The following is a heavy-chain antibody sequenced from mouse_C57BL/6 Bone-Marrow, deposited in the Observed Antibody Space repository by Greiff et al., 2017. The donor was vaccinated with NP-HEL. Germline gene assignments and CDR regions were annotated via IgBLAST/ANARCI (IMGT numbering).Heavy chain of an antibody. CDR1: GFTFSSYG. V-gene: IGHV5-6*01. CDR2: ISSGGSYT. Sequence: EVQLQQSGGDLVKPGGSLKLSCAASGFTFSSYGMSWVRQTPDKRLEWVATISSGGSYTYYPDSVKGRFTISRDNAKNTLYLQMSSLKSEDTAMYYCARQDLAWFAYWGQGTLVTVSA. J-gene: IGHJ3*01. CDR3: ARQDLAWFAY.